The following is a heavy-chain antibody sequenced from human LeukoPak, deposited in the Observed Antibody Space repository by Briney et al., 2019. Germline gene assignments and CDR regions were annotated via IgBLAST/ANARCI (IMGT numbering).Heavy chain of an antibody. Sequence: PGGSLRLPCAASGFTFSSYSMNWVRQAPGEGLEWVSYISSSSSTIYYADSVKGRFTISRDNAKNSLYLQMNSLRAEDTVVYYCARPQKTTVVTLVVALDVWGKGTTVTVSS. CDR2: ISSSSSTI. J-gene: IGHJ6*04. CDR3: ARPQKTTVVTLVVALDV. CDR1: GFTFSSYS. D-gene: IGHD4-23*01. V-gene: IGHV3-48*04.